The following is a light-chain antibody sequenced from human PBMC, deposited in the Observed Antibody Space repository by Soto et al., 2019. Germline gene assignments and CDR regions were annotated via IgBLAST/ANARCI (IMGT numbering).Light chain of an antibody. V-gene: IGLV2-14*01. J-gene: IGLJ2*01. CDR2: DVS. Sequence: QSALTQPAAVSGSPGQSITISCTGTSSDVGGYNYVSWYQQHPGKAPKLMIYDVSNRPSGVSNRFSGSKSGNTASLTISGLQAEDEGAYYCSPYTGSSTHVVFGEGTKRTVL. CDR3: SPYTGSSTHVV. CDR1: SSDVGGYNY.